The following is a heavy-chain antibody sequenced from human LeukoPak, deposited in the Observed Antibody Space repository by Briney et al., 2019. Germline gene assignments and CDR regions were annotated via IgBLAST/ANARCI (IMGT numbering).Heavy chain of an antibody. V-gene: IGHV3-53*01. J-gene: IGHJ6*04. CDR3: AREPYYDFDGGKMDV. Sequence: GGSLGLSCAASGFTVSSNYMSWVRQAPGKGLEWVSVIYSGGSTYYADSVKGRFTISRDNSKNTLYLQMNSLRAEDTAVYYCAREPYYDFDGGKMDVWGKGTTVTVSS. CDR2: IYSGGST. D-gene: IGHD3-3*01. CDR1: GFTVSSNY.